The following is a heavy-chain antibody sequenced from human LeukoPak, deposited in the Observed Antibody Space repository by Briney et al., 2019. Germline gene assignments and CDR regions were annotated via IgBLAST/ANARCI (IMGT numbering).Heavy chain of an antibody. V-gene: IGHV3-74*01. Sequence: GGSLRLSCAASGLAFSSYWMHWVRQAPGKGLVWVSRINSDGSSTSYADSVKGRFTISRDNAKNTLYLQMNSLRAEDTAVYYCARRSSGSPPYYFGYWGQGTLVTVSS. CDR1: GLAFSSYW. CDR2: INSDGSST. CDR3: ARRSSGSPPYYFGY. D-gene: IGHD1-26*01. J-gene: IGHJ4*02.